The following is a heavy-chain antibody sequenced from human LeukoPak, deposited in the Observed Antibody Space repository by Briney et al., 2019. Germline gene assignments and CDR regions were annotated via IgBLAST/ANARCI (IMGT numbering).Heavy chain of an antibody. CDR2: VKSKADDGTT. D-gene: IGHD3-10*01. Sequence: PGGSLRLSCEASGFSFTNTWMSWVRQAPGKGLEWIGRVKSKADDGTTDYAAPVQGRFTISRDDSKNTLSRQMNSLKTEDTAVYYCATEGVLGSYYGDDAFDMWGQGTMVTVSS. CDR3: ATEGVLGSYYGDDAFDM. J-gene: IGHJ3*02. V-gene: IGHV3-15*01. CDR1: GFSFTNTW.